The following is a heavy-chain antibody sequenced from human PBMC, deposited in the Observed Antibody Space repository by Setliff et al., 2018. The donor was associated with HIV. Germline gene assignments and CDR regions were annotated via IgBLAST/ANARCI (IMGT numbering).Heavy chain of an antibody. Sequence: ASVKVSCKASGYTFTSYDINWVRQTTGQGLEWMGWMNPNSGNTGYAQKFQGRVTMTRNTSIRTAYMELNSLRSEDTAIYYCATQRDIVMVPGQGGFDIWAQGTMVTVSS. V-gene: IGHV1-8*01. D-gene: IGHD2-2*01. CDR2: MNPNSGNT. J-gene: IGHJ3*02. CDR3: ATQRDIVMVPGQGGFDI. CDR1: GYTFTSYD.